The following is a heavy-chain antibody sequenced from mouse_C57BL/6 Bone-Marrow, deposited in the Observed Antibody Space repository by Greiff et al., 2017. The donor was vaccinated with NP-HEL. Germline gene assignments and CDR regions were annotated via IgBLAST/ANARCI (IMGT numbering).Heavy chain of an antibody. Sequence: EVKLMESGGGLVKPGGSLKLSCAASGFTFSSYAMSWVRQTPEKRLEWVATISDGGSYTYYPDNVKGRFTISRDNAKNNLYLQMSHLKSEDTAMYYCARAVYSNFFAYWGQGTLVAVSA. J-gene: IGHJ3*01. CDR3: ARAVYSNFFAY. D-gene: IGHD2-5*01. CDR1: GFTFSSYA. CDR2: ISDGGSYT. V-gene: IGHV5-4*03.